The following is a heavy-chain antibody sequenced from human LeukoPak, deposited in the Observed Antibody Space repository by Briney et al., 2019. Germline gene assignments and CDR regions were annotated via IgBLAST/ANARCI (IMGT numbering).Heavy chain of an antibody. CDR1: GGSISNYY. Sequence: PSETLSLTCTVSGGSISNYYWSWIRQPPGKGLEWIGYIYYSGTTNYNPSLKSRVTILVDTSKNQFSLKLSSVTAADTAVYYCAREGGSYYRAYFQHWGQGTLVTVSS. D-gene: IGHD1-26*01. J-gene: IGHJ1*01. V-gene: IGHV4-59*12. CDR3: AREGGSYYRAYFQH. CDR2: IYYSGTT.